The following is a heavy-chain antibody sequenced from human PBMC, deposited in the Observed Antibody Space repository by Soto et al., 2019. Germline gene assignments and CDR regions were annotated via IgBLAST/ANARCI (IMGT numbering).Heavy chain of an antibody. J-gene: IGHJ4*02. CDR3: ARDTPIGSTLSGYDGIDY. V-gene: IGHV1-69*08. CDR2: IIPHRDTT. CDR1: GGTFSNGI. Sequence: QVQLVQAGAEVKKPGSSVKVSSKTPGGTFSNGIITWVRQAPGLGLEWMGRIIPHRDTTNYAQTFQGRVTITADKATGTASMELNSRRSEDTAVYYSARDTPIGSTLSGYDGIDYWGQGTLVTVSS. D-gene: IGHD5-12*01.